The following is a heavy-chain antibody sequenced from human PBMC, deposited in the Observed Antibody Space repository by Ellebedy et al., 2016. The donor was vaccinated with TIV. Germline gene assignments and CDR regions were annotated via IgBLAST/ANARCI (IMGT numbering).Heavy chain of an antibody. V-gene: IGHV3-74*01. J-gene: IGHJ2*01. CDR3: AKEPKVQAGPWYFDL. Sequence: PGGSLRLSCAASGFTFSSYWMHWVRQGPAKGLVWVSHINSDDSSTTYADSVKGRFTISRDNAKNTLYLQMNSPRAEDTAVYYCAKEPKVQAGPWYFDLWGRGTLVTVSS. CDR2: INSDDSST. D-gene: IGHD2-2*01. CDR1: GFTFSSYW.